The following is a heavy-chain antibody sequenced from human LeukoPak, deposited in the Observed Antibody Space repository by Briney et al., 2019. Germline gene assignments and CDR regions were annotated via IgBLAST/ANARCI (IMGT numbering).Heavy chain of an antibody. D-gene: IGHD3-9*01. J-gene: IGHJ4*02. CDR2: ISSSSSYI. Sequence: GGSLRLSCAASGFTFDDYAMHWVRQAPGKGLEWVSSISSSSSYIYYADSVKGRFTISRDNAKNSLYLQMSSLRAEDTAVYYCARSYYDILTGCDYWGQGTLVTVSS. V-gene: IGHV3-21*01. CDR3: ARSYYDILTGCDY. CDR1: GFTFDDYA.